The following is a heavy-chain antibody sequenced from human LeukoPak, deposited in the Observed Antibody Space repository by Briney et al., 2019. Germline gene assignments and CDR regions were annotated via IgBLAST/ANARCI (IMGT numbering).Heavy chain of an antibody. D-gene: IGHD2-2*01. V-gene: IGHV4-61*09. Sequence: TLSLTCTLSRGSLNSENYHWPWFGPPAGQELMGLGHLYRGGSTNFHPSLKSRVTISVDTSKTQLFLKLTSVTAADTAVYYCGRGKYCGDTRCHGYYYMDVWGKGTTVTVSS. CDR2: LYRGGST. CDR1: RGSLNSENYH. CDR3: GRGKYCGDTRCHGYYYMDV. J-gene: IGHJ6*03.